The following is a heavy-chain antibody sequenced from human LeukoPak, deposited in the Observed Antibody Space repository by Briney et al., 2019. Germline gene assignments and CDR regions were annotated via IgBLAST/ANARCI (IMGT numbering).Heavy chain of an antibody. CDR1: GYSSTNYW. D-gene: IGHD3-22*01. CDR2: IYPGDSDT. CDR3: ASKYYYDSSGYI. J-gene: IGHJ3*02. V-gene: IGHV5-51*01. Sequence: GESLKISCEGSGYSSTNYWIAWVRQMPGKGLEWMGIIYPGDSDTRYSPSFQGQVTISADKSISTAYLQWSSLKASDTAMYYCASKYYYDSSGYIWGQGTMVTVSS.